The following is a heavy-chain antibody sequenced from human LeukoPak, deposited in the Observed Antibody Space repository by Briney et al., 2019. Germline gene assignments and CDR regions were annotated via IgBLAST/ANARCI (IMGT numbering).Heavy chain of an antibody. J-gene: IGHJ4*02. CDR3: AKDPRGYSYGGIDY. CDR1: GFTFSSYG. V-gene: IGHV3-30*18. D-gene: IGHD5-18*01. CDR2: ISYDGSNK. Sequence: GRSLRLSCAASGFTFSSYGMHWVRQAPGKGLEWVAVISYDGSNKYYADSVKGRFTISRDNSENTLYLQMNSLRAEDTAVYYCAKDPRGYSYGGIDYWGQGTLVTVSS.